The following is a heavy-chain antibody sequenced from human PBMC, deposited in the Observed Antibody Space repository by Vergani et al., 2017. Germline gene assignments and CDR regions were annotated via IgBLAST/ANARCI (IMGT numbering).Heavy chain of an antibody. V-gene: IGHV4-59*02. Sequence: VQLVETGGGLIQPGGSLRLSCAASGFTVSSNYMSWVRQAPGKGLEYIGRIYTSGSTNYNPSLKSRVTISVDTSKNQFSLKLSSVTAADTAVYYCARPRITMVRGVGLAPGYMDVWGKGTTVTVSS. D-gene: IGHD3-10*01. J-gene: IGHJ6*03. CDR1: GFTVSSNY. CDR3: ARPRITMVRGVGLAPGYMDV. CDR2: IYTSGST.